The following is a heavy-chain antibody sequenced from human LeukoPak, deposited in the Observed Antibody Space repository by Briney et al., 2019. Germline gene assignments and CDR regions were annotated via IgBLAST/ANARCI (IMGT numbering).Heavy chain of an antibody. V-gene: IGHV3-30*01. CDR3: ARAGGAWSTTHYYYYMDA. Sequence: GRSLRLSCAASGFPFSGYPMYWVRQRPGKGLEWVAFISYVEGDVLYADSVKGRFTISRDDSKNTLYLQMNSLRPEDSAIFYCARAGGAWSTTHYYYYMDAWGNGTTVTVS. D-gene: IGHD1-1*01. CDR2: ISYVEGDV. CDR1: GFPFSGYP. J-gene: IGHJ6*03.